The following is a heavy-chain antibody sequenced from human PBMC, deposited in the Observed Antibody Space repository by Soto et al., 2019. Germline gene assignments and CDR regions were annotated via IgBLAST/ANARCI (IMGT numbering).Heavy chain of an antibody. CDR3: ARPDGATYNFRY. CDR1: GFTFNAYS. J-gene: IGHJ4*02. Sequence: DVQLLESGGSLVQPGGSLRLSCAASGFTFNAYSLSWVRQAPGKGLEWVSAISTTGGSTYYTDSVKGRFAISRDNPQNTLYLQRNSLRADDTAVYYCARPDGATYNFRYWGQGTLVTVSS. V-gene: IGHV3-23*01. CDR2: ISTTGGST. D-gene: IGHD1-1*01.